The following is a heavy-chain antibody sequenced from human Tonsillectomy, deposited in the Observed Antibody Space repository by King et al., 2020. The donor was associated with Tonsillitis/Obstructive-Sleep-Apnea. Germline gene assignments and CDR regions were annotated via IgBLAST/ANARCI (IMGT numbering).Heavy chain of an antibody. V-gene: IGHV3-30*18. D-gene: IGHD5-12*01. CDR3: AKGSRYVDIVATIDY. CDR1: GFTFSMYG. Sequence: VQLVESGGGVVQPGRSLRLSCAASGFTFSMYGMHWVRQAPGKGLEWGAVISYDGSGKYYADSVKGRFTISRDNSKNTLYVQMSSLRAEDTAVYYCAKGSRYVDIVATIDYWGQGTLVTVSS. J-gene: IGHJ4*02. CDR2: ISYDGSGK.